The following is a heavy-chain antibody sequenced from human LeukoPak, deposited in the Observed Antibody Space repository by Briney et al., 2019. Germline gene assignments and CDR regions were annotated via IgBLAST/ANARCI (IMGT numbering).Heavy chain of an antibody. Sequence: ASVKVSCKVSGYTLTELSMHWVRQAPGKGLEWMGGFDPEDGETIYAQKFQGRVTMTEDTSTDTAYMELSSLRSEDTAAYYCATTTPTYCSSSWYYYYMDVWGKGTTVTVSS. CDR3: ATTTPTYCSSSWYYYYMDV. CDR1: GYTLTELS. CDR2: FDPEDGET. J-gene: IGHJ6*03. D-gene: IGHD6-6*01. V-gene: IGHV1-24*01.